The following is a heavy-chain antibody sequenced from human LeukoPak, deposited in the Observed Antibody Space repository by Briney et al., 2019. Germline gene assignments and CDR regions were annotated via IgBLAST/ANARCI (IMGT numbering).Heavy chain of an antibody. V-gene: IGHV1-69*01. J-gene: IGHJ6*03. CDR1: GGTFSSYA. Sequence: SVKVSCKASGGTFSSYAISWVRQAPGQGLEWMGGNIPIFGTANYAQKFQGRVTITADESTSTAYMELSSLRSEDTAVYYCARAKIRIAVAGTVYYYYMDVWGKGTTVTVSS. CDR2: NIPIFGTA. D-gene: IGHD6-19*01. CDR3: ARAKIRIAVAGTVYYYYMDV.